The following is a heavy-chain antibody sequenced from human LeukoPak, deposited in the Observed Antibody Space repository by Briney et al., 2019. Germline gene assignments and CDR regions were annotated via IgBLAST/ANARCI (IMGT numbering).Heavy chain of an antibody. CDR3: AREGDIVVVPAARRYFDY. CDR2: INHSGST. CDR1: GGSISSGGYY. D-gene: IGHD2-2*01. Sequence: PSQTLSLTCTVSGGSISSGGYYWSWIRQPPGKGLEWIGEINHSGSTNYNPSLKSRVTISVDTSKNQFSLKLSSVTAADTAVYYCAREGDIVVVPAARRYFDYWGQGTLVTVSS. J-gene: IGHJ4*02. V-gene: IGHV4-30-2*01.